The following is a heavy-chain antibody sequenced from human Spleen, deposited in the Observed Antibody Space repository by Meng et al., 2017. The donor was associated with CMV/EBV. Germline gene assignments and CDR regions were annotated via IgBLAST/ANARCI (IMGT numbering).Heavy chain of an antibody. V-gene: IGHV4-34*01. CDR2: INHSGST. Sequence: DYWSWIRQTPGKGLEWIGEINHSGSTKYNPSLKSRVTISVDTSKNQFSLKLSSVTAADTAVYYCARGLGRFPRHYYDSSGRAEYFQHWGQGTLVTVSS. D-gene: IGHD3-22*01. CDR1: DY. J-gene: IGHJ1*01. CDR3: ARGLGRFPRHYYDSSGRAEYFQH.